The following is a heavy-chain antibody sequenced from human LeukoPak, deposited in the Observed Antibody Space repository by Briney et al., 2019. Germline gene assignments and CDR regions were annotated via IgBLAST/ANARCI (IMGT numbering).Heavy chain of an antibody. CDR3: ARHAFHNDNSDYYFAH. V-gene: IGHV5-51*01. CDR2: IYPGEFDI. CDR1: GYNFNDYW. J-gene: IGHJ4*02. D-gene: IGHD3-22*01. Sequence: GESLKISCKGSGYNFNDYWIGWVRQMPGKGLEWMGLIYPGEFDIRYSPSFQGQVTISADKSISTAYLQWKSLKASDTAMYYCARHAFHNDNSDYYFAHWGQGTLVTVSS.